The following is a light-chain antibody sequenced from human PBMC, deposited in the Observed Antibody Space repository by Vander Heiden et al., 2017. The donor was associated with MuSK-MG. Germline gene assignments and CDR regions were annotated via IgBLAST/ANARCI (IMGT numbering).Light chain of an antibody. CDR3: QHWKT. J-gene: IGKJ3*01. CDR2: WAA. CDR1: QSVLYRSNNKNY. Sequence: DIVMTQSPDSLAASLGERATINCKSSQSVLYRSNNKNYLAWYQQKPGQPPNLLIYWAATRESGVPDRFSGSGSGTDFTLTISSLQAEDVEGYYCQHWKTFGHGTKVDIK. V-gene: IGKV4-1*01.